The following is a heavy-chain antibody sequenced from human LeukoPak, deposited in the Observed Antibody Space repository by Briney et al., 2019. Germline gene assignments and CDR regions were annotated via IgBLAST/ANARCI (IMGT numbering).Heavy chain of an antibody. J-gene: IGHJ3*02. Sequence: GASVKVSCKASGYTFTSYGISWVRQAPGQGLEWMGWISAYNGNTNYAQKLQGRVTMTTDTSTSTAYMELRSLRSDDTAVYYCVRWDYYDSSGHSRAFDIWGQGTMVTVSS. V-gene: IGHV1-18*01. D-gene: IGHD3-22*01. CDR2: ISAYNGNT. CDR3: VRWDYYDSSGHSRAFDI. CDR1: GYTFTSYG.